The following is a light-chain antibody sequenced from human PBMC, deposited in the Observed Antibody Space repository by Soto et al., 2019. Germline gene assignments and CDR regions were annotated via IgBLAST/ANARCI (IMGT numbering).Light chain of an antibody. J-gene: IGKJ5*01. Sequence: EIVLTQSPATLSLSPGERATLSCRASQSVSTYLAWYQQRPGQAPRLLIYDASYRATDIPPRFSGSGSGTDFTLTISSLEPEDVAVYYCQQHGGSPITLGQGTRLEIK. CDR1: QSVSTY. V-gene: IGKV3-11*01. CDR3: QQHGGSPIT. CDR2: DAS.